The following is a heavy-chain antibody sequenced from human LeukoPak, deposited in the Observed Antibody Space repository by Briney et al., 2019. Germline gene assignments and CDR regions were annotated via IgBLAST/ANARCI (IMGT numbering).Heavy chain of an antibody. Sequence: SETLSLTCTVSGGSLTSSSYYWGWIRQPPGKGLEWIGSIYYSGSPYYKSSLKSRVTMSVDTSKNQFSLKLSSVTAADTAVYYCARDFRGDGYNCYFDYWGQGTLVTVSS. CDR2: IYYSGSP. CDR1: GGSLTSSSYY. CDR3: ARDFRGDGYNCYFDY. D-gene: IGHD5-24*01. V-gene: IGHV4-39*07. J-gene: IGHJ4*02.